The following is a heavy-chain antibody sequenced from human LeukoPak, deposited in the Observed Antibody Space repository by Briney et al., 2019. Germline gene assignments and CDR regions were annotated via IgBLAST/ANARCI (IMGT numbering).Heavy chain of an antibody. Sequence: RGGSLRLSCAASGFTFFSYSMTWVRQAPGKGLEWVSCINNSGRTYYAESVRGRFTISKDNSKNTLYLQMNSLRAEDTAVYYCAKEPPYCGGDCYFLLDYWGQGTLVTVSS. V-gene: IGHV3-23*01. CDR2: INNSGRT. CDR3: AKEPPYCGGDCYFLLDY. D-gene: IGHD2-21*02. CDR1: GFTFFSYS. J-gene: IGHJ4*02.